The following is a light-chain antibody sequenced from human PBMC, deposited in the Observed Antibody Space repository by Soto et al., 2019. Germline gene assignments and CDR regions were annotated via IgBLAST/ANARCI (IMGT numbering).Light chain of an antibody. CDR1: QDVGYY. V-gene: IGKV1-39*01. CDR2: AVS. CDR3: QRSGIPWT. Sequence: DIQLTQSPSSLSASVGDRISITCRTSQDVGYYLNWYQERPGKAPKVLIYAVSDLERGVPPRFSASGSGTDFTLTISRLEPEDFATYYCQRSGIPWTFGPGTKVAMK. J-gene: IGKJ1*01.